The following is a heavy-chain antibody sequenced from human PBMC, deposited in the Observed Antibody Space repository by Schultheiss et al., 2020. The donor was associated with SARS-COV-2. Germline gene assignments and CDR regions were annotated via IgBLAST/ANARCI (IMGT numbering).Heavy chain of an antibody. D-gene: IGHD3-10*01. V-gene: IGHV4-61*01. J-gene: IGHJ6*02. Sequence: SETLSLTCTVSGGSISSSSYYWGWIRQPPGKGLEWIGYIYYSGSTNYNPSLKSRVTMSADTSKNQFSLKLSSVTAADTAVYYCAREGVTLLWFGELFSRYGMDVWGQGTTVTVSS. CDR3: AREGVTLLWFGELFSRYGMDV. CDR2: IYYSGST. CDR1: GGSISSSSYY.